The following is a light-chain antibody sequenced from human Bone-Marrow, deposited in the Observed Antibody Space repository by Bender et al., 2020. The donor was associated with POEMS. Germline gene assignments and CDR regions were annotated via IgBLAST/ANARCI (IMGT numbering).Light chain of an antibody. CDR1: GSNIGGYP. Sequence: QSVLTQPPSVSGTPGQRVTISCSGSGSNIGGYPVHWYQQLPGTAPRLLIYTNNERPSGVPDRFSGSKSGTSASLAITGLLSEDEAIYVSGAWDASLNGWVFGGGTKLTVL. CDR3: GAWDASLNGWV. CDR2: TNN. J-gene: IGLJ3*02. V-gene: IGLV1-44*01.